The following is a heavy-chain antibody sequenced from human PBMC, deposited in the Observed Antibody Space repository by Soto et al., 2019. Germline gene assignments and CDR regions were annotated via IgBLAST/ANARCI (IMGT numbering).Heavy chain of an antibody. CDR3: ARDPGIAAAGTWYYYYGMDV. V-gene: IGHV4-59*01. D-gene: IGHD6-13*01. J-gene: IGHJ6*02. CDR2: IYYSGST. CDR1: GGSISSYY. Sequence: QVQLQESGPGLVKPSETLSLTCTVSGGSISSYYWSWIRQPPGKGLEWIGYIYYSGSTNYNPSLTSRVTISVDTSKNQFSLKLSSVTAADTAVYYCARDPGIAAAGTWYYYYGMDVWGQGTTVTVSS.